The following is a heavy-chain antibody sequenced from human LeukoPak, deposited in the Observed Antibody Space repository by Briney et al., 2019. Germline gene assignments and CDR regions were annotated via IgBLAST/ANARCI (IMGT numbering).Heavy chain of an antibody. Sequence: SETLSLTCTVSGGSISSYYWSWIRQPPGKGLEWIGYIYYSGSTNYNPSLKSRVAISVDTSKNQFSLKLSSVTAADTAVYYCARTNHYGSGSYFDYWGQGTLVTVSS. V-gene: IGHV4-59*01. J-gene: IGHJ4*02. CDR2: IYYSGST. CDR3: ARTNHYGSGSYFDY. D-gene: IGHD3-10*01. CDR1: GGSISSYY.